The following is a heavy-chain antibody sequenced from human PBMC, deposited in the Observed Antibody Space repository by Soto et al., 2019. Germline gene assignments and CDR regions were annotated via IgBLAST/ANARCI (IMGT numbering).Heavy chain of an antibody. D-gene: IGHD2-2*01. Sequence: PSETLSLTCTVSGGSISGYYWSWVRQPAGKGLEWVGRIYSDGTTNYSPSLKSRVTMSLDTSKDQFSLHLNPVTAADTAVYYCSRVGCSNSKCYTRGMDVWGQGTTVTVSS. V-gene: IGHV4-4*07. CDR1: GGSISGYY. J-gene: IGHJ6*02. CDR3: SRVGCSNSKCYTRGMDV. CDR2: IYSDGTT.